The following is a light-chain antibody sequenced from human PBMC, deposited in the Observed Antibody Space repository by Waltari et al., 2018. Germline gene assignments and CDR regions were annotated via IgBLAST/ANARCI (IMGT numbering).Light chain of an antibody. V-gene: IGLV2-23*02. Sequence: QSALTQPASVSGAPGQSITISCSAVPGIGGNSYFVSWYQHHPGKVPKLLIYEVIKRPPDISDRFTGSKSGNTASLSISGLQADDEADYYCCSYVQKDIWLFGRGTKVTVL. J-gene: IGLJ3*02. CDR2: EVI. CDR3: CSYVQKDIWL. CDR1: PGIGGNSYF.